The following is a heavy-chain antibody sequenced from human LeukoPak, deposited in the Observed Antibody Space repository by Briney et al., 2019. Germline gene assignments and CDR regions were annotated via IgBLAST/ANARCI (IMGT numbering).Heavy chain of an antibody. Sequence: GGSLRLSCAASGFSFSSYTMNWVRQAPGKGLEWVSSITPASDYRYFADSVKGRFTISRDNAKNSLSLQMNSLRAEDTAVYYCVRDGGVSGYDLLDYWGQGTLVTVSS. CDR2: ITPASDYR. J-gene: IGHJ4*02. CDR1: GFSFSSYT. D-gene: IGHD5-12*01. CDR3: VRDGGVSGYDLLDY. V-gene: IGHV3-21*01.